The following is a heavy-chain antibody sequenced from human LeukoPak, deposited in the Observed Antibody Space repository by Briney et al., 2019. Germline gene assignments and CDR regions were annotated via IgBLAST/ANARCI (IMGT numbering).Heavy chain of an antibody. Sequence: PGGSLRLSCAASGFTFSSYAMSWVRQAPGKGLEWVSAISGSGGSTYYADSVKGRFTIFRDNSKNTLYLQMNSLRAEDTAVYYCAKESLRPYYYGMDVWGQGTTVTVSS. CDR1: GFTFSSYA. V-gene: IGHV3-23*01. CDR2: ISGSGGST. D-gene: IGHD4-17*01. CDR3: AKESLRPYYYGMDV. J-gene: IGHJ6*02.